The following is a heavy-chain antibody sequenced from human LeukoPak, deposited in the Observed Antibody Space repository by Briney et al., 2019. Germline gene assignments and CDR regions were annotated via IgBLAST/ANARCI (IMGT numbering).Heavy chain of an antibody. D-gene: IGHD4-17*01. V-gene: IGHV3-23*01. CDR1: GFTFSANA. CDR3: AKTGSTVTALHWFDP. Sequence: GGSLRLSCAASGFTFSANAMSWVRQAPGKGLEWVSGISRSGGSTYYADSVKGRFTISRDNSKNTLYLQMNSLRGEDTAVYYCAKTGSTVTALHWFDPWGQGTLVTVSS. J-gene: IGHJ5*02. CDR2: ISRSGGST.